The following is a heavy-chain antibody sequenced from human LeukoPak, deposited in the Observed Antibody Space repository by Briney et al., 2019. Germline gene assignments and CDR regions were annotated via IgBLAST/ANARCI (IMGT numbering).Heavy chain of an antibody. CDR3: ASGKYYYGSGSYQGNY. CDR2: ISYDGSNK. Sequence: GGSLRLSCAASGFTFSSYSIHWVRQAPGEGLECVAVISYDGSNKYYADSVKGRFTISRDNSKNTLYLQMNSLGAEDTAVYYCASGKYYYGSGSYQGNYWGQGTLVTVSS. D-gene: IGHD3-10*01. CDR1: GFTFSSYS. J-gene: IGHJ4*02. V-gene: IGHV3-30-3*01.